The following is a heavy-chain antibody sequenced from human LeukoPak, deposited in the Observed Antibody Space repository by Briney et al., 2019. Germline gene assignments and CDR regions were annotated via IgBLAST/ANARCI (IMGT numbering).Heavy chain of an antibody. CDR1: GFTFSSYE. J-gene: IGHJ3*02. CDR3: ARCRTGFLEWFDAFDI. CDR2: ISSSGSTI. Sequence: GGSLRLSCAASGFTFSSYEMNWVRQAPGKGLEWVSYISSSGSTIYYADSVKGRFTISRDNAKNSLYLQMNSLRAEDTAVYYCARCRTGFLEWFDAFDIWGQGTMVTVSS. D-gene: IGHD3-3*01. V-gene: IGHV3-48*03.